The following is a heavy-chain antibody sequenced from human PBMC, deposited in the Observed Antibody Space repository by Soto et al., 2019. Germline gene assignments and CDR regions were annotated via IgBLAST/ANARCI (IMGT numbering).Heavy chain of an antibody. CDR3: GRHVPAAGYYYGRDV. J-gene: IGHJ6*02. V-gene: IGHV1-69*12. D-gene: IGHD2-2*01. CDR1: GGTFSSYA. CDR2: IIPIFGTA. Sequence: QVQLVQSGAEVKKPGSSVKVSCKASGGTFSSYAISWVRQAPGQGLEWMGGIIPIFGTANYAQKFQGRVTITADESTSTDDMELSSLRSEDTAVYYCGRHVPAAGYYYGRDVWGQGTTFTVSS.